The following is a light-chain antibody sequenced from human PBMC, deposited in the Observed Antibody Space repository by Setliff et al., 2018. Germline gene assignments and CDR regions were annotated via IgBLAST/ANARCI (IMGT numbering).Light chain of an antibody. V-gene: IGLV2-14*01. CDR3: SSYTSSSLYV. Sequence: ALTQPASVSGSPGQSITISCTGTSSDVGGYNYVSWYQQHPSKAPKLMIYDVSKRPSGVSNRFSGSKSGNTASLTISGLQAEDEADYYCSSYTSSSLYVFGTGTKVTVL. CDR2: DVS. J-gene: IGLJ1*01. CDR1: SSDVGGYNY.